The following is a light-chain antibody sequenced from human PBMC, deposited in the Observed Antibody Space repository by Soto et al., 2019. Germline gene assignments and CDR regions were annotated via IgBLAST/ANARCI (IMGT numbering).Light chain of an antibody. CDR1: QSVGTS. CDR2: GAY. Sequence: EMVMTQSPATLSVSPGERATLSCRASQSVGTSLAWYQQKPGQAPRLLIYGAYTRATGIPARFSGSGSGTEFTLTISSLQSEDSAIYYCQQYKNWPPVTFGGGTKVEIK. V-gene: IGKV3-15*01. J-gene: IGKJ4*01. CDR3: QQYKNWPPVT.